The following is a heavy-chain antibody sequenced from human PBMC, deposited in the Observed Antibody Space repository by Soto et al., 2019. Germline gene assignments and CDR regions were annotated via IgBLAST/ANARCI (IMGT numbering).Heavy chain of an antibody. V-gene: IGHV1-46*03. CDR3: ARGNDFWSGYPFRPDGAFDI. CDR1: GYTFTSYY. CDR2: INPSGGST. D-gene: IGHD3-3*01. J-gene: IGHJ3*02. Sequence: GASVKVSCKASGYTFTSYYMHWVRQAPGQGLEWMGIINPSGGSTSYAQKFQGRVTMTRDMSTSTVYMELSSLRSEDTAMYYCARGNDFWSGYPFRPDGAFDIWGQGTMVTVSS.